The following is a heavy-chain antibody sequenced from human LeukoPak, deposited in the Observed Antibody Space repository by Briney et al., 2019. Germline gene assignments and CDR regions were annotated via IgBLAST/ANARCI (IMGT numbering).Heavy chain of an antibody. D-gene: IGHD6-13*01. CDR1: GGSISSSSYY. J-gene: IGHJ6*03. CDR2: IYYSGST. CDR3: ARALHSSSPLYYHYMDV. Sequence: SETLSLTCTVSGGSISSSSYYWGWIRQPSGKGLEWIASIYYSGSTYYNPSLKSRVTISVDTSKNQFSLKLTSVTAADTAVYYCARALHSSSPLYYHYMDVWGKGTTVTVSS. V-gene: IGHV4-39*01.